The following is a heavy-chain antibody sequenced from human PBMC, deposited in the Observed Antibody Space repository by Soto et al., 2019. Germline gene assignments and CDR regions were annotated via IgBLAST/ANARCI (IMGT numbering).Heavy chain of an antibody. J-gene: IGHJ4*02. D-gene: IGHD3-10*01. CDR3: GRAIGRGIIRD. Sequence: EVQLVESGGGLVKPGGSLRLSCTASGFIFRTYGMTWVRQAPGKGLEWVSSIYSSGTFIYYADSVKGRFTISRDDAKNSLFLQMNSLRAEDTVVYYCGRAIGRGIIRDWGQGTLVTVSS. V-gene: IGHV3-21*01. CDR1: GFIFRTYG. CDR2: IYSSGTFI.